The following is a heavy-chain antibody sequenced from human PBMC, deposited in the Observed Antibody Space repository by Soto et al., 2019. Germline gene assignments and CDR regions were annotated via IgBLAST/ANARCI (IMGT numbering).Heavy chain of an antibody. J-gene: IGHJ6*02. CDR3: ARDQAPLLWFGELSGYGIDV. D-gene: IGHD3-10*01. V-gene: IGHV3-33*01. Sequence: PGGSLRLSCAASGFTFSSYGMHWVRQAPGKGLEWVAVIWYDGSNKYYADSVKGRFTISRDNSKNTLYLQMNSLRAEDTAVYYCARDQAPLLWFGELSGYGIDVWGQGTTVTVS. CDR1: GFTFSSYG. CDR2: IWYDGSNK.